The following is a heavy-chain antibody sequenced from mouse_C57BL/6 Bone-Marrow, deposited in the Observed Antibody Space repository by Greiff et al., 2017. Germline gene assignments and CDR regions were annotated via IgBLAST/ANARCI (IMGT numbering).Heavy chain of an antibody. D-gene: IGHD2-3*01. J-gene: IGHJ3*01. V-gene: IGHV3-6*01. CDR3: ARDLIYDGSSWFAY. Sequence: EVQLQESGPGLVKPSQSLSLTCSVTGYSFTSGYYWNWIRQFPGNNLEWMGYIRYDGSNNYNPSLKNRISITRDTSKNQFFLKLNSVTTEDTATYYRARDLIYDGSSWFAYWGQGTLVTVSA. CDR1: GYSFTSGYY. CDR2: IRYDGSN.